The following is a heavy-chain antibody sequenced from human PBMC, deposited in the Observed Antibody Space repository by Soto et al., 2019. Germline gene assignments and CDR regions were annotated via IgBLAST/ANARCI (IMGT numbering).Heavy chain of an antibody. CDR2: IKSKTDGGTV. CDR3: SHGYSQYFES. CDR1: GVTLSNVW. Sequence: GGSLRLSCAVSGVTLSNVWMNWVRQAPGKGPEWVGRIKSKTDGGTVEYAAPVKDRFTISRDDSENTLYLQMNSLKSEDTAVYYCSHGYSQYFESWGQGTLVTV. D-gene: IGHD5-18*01. J-gene: IGHJ4*02. V-gene: IGHV3-15*07.